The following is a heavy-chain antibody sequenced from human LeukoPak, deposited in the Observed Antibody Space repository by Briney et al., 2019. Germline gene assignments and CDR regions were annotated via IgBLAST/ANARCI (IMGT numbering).Heavy chain of an antibody. J-gene: IGHJ6*03. CDR1: GGSISSSSYY. D-gene: IGHD3-16*02. Sequence: PSETLSLTCTVSGGSISSSSYYWGWIRQPPGKGLEWIGSIYYSGSTYYNPSLKSRVTISVDTPKNQFSLKLSSVTAADTAVYYCARVSGPDYDYVWGSYRYREDYYYMDVWGKGTTVTVSS. CDR2: IYYSGST. CDR3: ARVSGPDYDYVWGSYRYREDYYYMDV. V-gene: IGHV4-39*07.